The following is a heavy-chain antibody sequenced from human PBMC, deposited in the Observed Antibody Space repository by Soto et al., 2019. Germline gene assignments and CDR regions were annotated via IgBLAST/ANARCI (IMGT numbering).Heavy chain of an antibody. CDR2: TYHRGST. CDR3: ARIGGYHGPPDY. D-gene: IGHD6-25*01. J-gene: IGHJ4*02. V-gene: IGHV4-59*01. Sequence: SETLSLTCSVSGVSISSYFWSWIRQAPGGGLEWIGYTYHRGSTNYSPSLKSRVAISLDTSENQFSLKVNSVTAADTAVYYCARIGGYHGPPDYWGQGTPVTVS. CDR1: GVSISSYF.